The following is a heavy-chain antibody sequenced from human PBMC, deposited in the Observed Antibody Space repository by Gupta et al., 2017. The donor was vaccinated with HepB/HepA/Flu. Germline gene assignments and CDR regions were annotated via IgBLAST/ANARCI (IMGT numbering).Heavy chain of an antibody. CDR1: GFIFSSYA. CDR3: AKDLTGTYGDYFDY. Sequence: EVQLLESGGDLVQPGGSLRLSCAASGFIFSSYAMSWVRQAPGKGPEWVSEISGSGGNTYYADSVKGRFSISRDNSKSTLYLQMNSLKVEDTAVYYCAKDLTGTYGDYFDYWGQGTPVAVSA. CDR2: ISGSGGNT. V-gene: IGHV3-23*01. D-gene: IGHD1-20*01. J-gene: IGHJ4*02.